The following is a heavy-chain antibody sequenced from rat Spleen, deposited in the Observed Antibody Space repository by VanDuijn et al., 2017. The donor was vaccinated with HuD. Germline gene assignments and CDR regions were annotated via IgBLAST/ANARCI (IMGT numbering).Heavy chain of an antibody. CDR2: MWSDGDT. CDR3: TTDEGFYYYSSSYY. J-gene: IGHJ2*01. D-gene: IGHD1-2*01. Sequence: QVQLKESGPGLVQPSQTLSLTCTVSGFSLTSYHVHWVRQPPGKGLEWMGVMWSDGDTSYNSALKSRLSISRDTSKSQVFLKMNSLRSEDTATYYCTTDEGFYYYSSSYYWGQGVMVTVSS. V-gene: IGHV2-32*01. CDR1: GFSLTSYH.